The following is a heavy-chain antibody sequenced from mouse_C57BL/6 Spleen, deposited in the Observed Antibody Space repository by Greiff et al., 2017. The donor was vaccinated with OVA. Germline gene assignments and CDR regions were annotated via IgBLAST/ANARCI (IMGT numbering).Heavy chain of an antibody. J-gene: IGHJ3*01. CDR2: INPSNGGT. V-gene: IGHV1-53*01. Sequence: QVQLQQPGTELVKPGASVKLSCKASGYTFTSYWMHWVKQRPGQGLEWIGNINPSNGGTNYNEKFKSKATLTVDKSSSTAYMQLSSLTSEDSAVYDCARWEGIYDCYPFAYWGQGTLVTVSA. CDR1: GYTFTSYW. D-gene: IGHD2-3*01. CDR3: ARWEGIYDCYPFAY.